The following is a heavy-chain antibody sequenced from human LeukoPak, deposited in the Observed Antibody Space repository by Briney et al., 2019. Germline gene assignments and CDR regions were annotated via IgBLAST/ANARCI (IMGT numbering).Heavy chain of an antibody. J-gene: IGHJ4*02. CDR3: ARISMGGLDY. D-gene: IGHD3-16*01. CDR1: GYTLTAYY. CDR2: IDPGDSST. V-gene: IGHV1-46*01. Sequence: GASVKVSCKASGYTLTAYYIHWVRQAPGQGLEWMGRIDPGDSSTTYAQRFEGRVSLTTDTSTSTVSMDLSSLTSEDTAVYYCARISMGGLDYWGQGTLVTVSS.